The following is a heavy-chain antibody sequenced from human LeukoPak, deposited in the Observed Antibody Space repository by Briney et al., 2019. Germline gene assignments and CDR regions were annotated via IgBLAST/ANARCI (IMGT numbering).Heavy chain of an antibody. CDR1: GGSFSGYY. J-gene: IGHJ5*02. V-gene: IGHV4-34*01. CDR2: ISSGGRT. D-gene: IGHD3-10*01. Sequence: SETLSLTCAVYGGSFSGYYWTWIRQSPVKGLEWIGEISSGGRTNDNPSLKSRVSISVDTSKSQFSLKLSSVTAADTAVYYCARRPTYYYGSGNFDPWGQGTLVTVSS. CDR3: ARRPTYYYGSGNFDP.